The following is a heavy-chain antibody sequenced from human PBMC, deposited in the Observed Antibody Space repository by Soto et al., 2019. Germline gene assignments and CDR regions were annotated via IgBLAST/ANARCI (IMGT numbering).Heavy chain of an antibody. D-gene: IGHD2-2*02. J-gene: IGHJ5*02. Sequence: QVTVKESGPVLVKPTETLTLTCTVSGFSLSNAGLGVSWIRQPPGKALEWLAHIFSNDEKSYSTSLKSRLTISKDTSKGQVVLTMTTMDPVDTATYYFASTYTPRWYWFDPWGQGTLVTVSS. CDR1: GFSLSNAGLG. CDR3: ASTYTPRWYWFDP. CDR2: IFSNDEK. V-gene: IGHV2-26*04.